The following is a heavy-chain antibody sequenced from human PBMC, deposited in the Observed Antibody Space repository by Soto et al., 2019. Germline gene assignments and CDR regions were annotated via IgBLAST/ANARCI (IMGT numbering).Heavy chain of an antibody. CDR1: GGSFSGYY. J-gene: IGHJ5*02. Sequence: QVQLQQWGAGLLKPSETLSLTCAVYGGSFSGYYWSWIRQPPGKGLEWIGEINHSGSTNYNPSPQSRLHISGHTSKHQYYLKLSAVTAADRAVYYCARLKGYCSSTSCYSLWFDPWGHGTLVTVSS. V-gene: IGHV4-34*01. CDR3: ARLKGYCSSTSCYSLWFDP. CDR2: INHSGST. D-gene: IGHD2-2*01.